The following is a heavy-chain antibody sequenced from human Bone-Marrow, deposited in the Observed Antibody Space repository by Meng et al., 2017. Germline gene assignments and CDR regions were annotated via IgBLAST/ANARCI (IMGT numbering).Heavy chain of an antibody. J-gene: IGHJ4*02. V-gene: IGHV3-15*01. D-gene: IGHD3-22*01. CDR2: IKRNSDGGTI. CDR1: ALSLTDAW. Sequence: GESLRLSCVAYALSLTDAWMSWVRPAPGKGLEWVGRIKRNSDGGTIDYAAPVKGRFTISRDDSKNTLYLQMDSLITEDTAVYYCQWLSTHPPDCWGQGTLVTVSS. CDR3: QWLSTHPPDC.